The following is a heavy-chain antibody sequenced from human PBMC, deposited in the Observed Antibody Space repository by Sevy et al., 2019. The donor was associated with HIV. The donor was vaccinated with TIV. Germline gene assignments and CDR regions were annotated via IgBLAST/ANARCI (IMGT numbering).Heavy chain of an antibody. V-gene: IGHV4-59*01. Sequence: SETLSLTCTVSGVSISPYYWTWVRQPPGKGLEWIGYIYYTGSSEHNSSLKSRVTTSVDTSKNQFTLRLTLVTDADTAIYYCARGGPIQHRLDYFDSWCQGTLVTVSS. CDR1: GVSISPYY. CDR3: ARGGPIQHRLDYFDS. J-gene: IGHJ4*02. CDR2: IYYTGSS. D-gene: IGHD6-19*01.